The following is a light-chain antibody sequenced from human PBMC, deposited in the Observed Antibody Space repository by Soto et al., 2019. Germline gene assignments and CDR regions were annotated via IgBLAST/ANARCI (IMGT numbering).Light chain of an antibody. CDR3: QQFSNWPRT. J-gene: IGKJ1*01. Sequence: EIVMTQSPATLSVSPGERATLSCRASQSVNNNLSWYQQKPGQAPRLLIYGAYTRATGIPARFSGSGYGTAFPLTISRRQSEDFADYYCQQFSNWPRTFGQGNKGEV. CDR2: GAY. V-gene: IGKV3-15*01. CDR1: QSVNNN.